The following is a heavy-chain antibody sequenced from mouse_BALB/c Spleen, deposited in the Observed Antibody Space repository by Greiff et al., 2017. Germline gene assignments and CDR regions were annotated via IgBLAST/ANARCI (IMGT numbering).Heavy chain of an antibody. D-gene: IGHD2-1*01. Sequence: VQLQQSGAELVKPGASVKLSCKASGYTFTSYWMHWVKQRPGQGLEWIGEINPSNGRTNYNEKFKSKATLTVDKSSSTAYMQLSSLTSEDSAVYYCARSDGNYVAWFAYWGQGTLVTVSA. CDR1: GYTFTSYW. CDR2: INPSNGRT. V-gene: IGHV1S81*02. J-gene: IGHJ3*01. CDR3: ARSDGNYVAWFAY.